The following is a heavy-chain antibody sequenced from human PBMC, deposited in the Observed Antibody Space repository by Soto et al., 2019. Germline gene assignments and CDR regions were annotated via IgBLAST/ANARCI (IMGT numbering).Heavy chain of an antibody. D-gene: IGHD3-16*01. CDR1: GGTFSSYA. Sequence: GASVKVSCKASGGTFSSYAISWVRQAPGQGLEWMGGIIPIFGTANYAQKFQGRVTITRDTSTSTVYMELSSLRSEDTAVYYCARSPLEGARRAFDIWGQGTMVT. CDR3: ARSPLEGARRAFDI. J-gene: IGHJ3*02. V-gene: IGHV1-69*05. CDR2: IIPIFGTA.